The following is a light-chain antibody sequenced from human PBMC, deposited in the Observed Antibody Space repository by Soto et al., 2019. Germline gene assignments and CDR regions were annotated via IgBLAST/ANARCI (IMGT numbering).Light chain of an antibody. J-gene: IGKJ1*01. CDR1: QGISNY. V-gene: IGKV1-27*01. CDR3: QQYNSAPRT. Sequence: DIQMTQSPSSLSASVGDRVTITCRARQGISNYLAWYQQKPGIFPKLLIYAASTLQSGVPSRFSGSGSGTDFTLTISSLQPEDVATYYCQQYNSAPRTFGQGTKVEIK. CDR2: AAS.